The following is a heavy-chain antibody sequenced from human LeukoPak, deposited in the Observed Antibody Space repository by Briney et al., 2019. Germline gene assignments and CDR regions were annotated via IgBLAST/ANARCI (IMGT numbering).Heavy chain of an antibody. J-gene: IGHJ4*02. Sequence: GGSLRLSCTASGFTFSTYLMSWVRQAPGKGLEWVANIKQDGSEKYYVDSVKGRFTISRDNAMNSLYLQMNSLRAEDTAMYYCARDSAGNDYWGQGTLVTVSS. CDR2: IKQDGSEK. CDR3: ARDSAGNDY. D-gene: IGHD6-13*01. V-gene: IGHV3-7*01. CDR1: GFTFSTYL.